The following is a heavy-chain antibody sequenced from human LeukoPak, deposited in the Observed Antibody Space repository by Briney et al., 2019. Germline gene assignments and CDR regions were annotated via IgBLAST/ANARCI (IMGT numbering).Heavy chain of an antibody. V-gene: IGHV1-2*02. Sequence: ASVKVSCKASGYTFTSYYMHWVRQAPGQGLEWMGWINPNSGGTNYAQKFQSRVTMTRDTSISTAYMELRRLRSDDTAVCYCARERSSSSSLYYYYYMDVWGKGTTVSVSS. CDR1: GYTFTSYY. CDR2: INPNSGGT. CDR3: ARERSSSSSLYYYYYMDV. J-gene: IGHJ6*03. D-gene: IGHD6-6*01.